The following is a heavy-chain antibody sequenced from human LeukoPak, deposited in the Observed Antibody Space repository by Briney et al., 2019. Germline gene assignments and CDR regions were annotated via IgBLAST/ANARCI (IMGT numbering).Heavy chain of an antibody. CDR3: AREGMVRGVIIAYESPTYGMDV. Sequence: GGSLRLSCAASGFTFSSYSMNWVRQAPGKGLERVSSISSSSSYIYYADSVKGRFTISRDNAKNSLYLQMNSLRAEDTAVYYCAREGMVRGVIIAYESPTYGMDVWGQGTTVTVSS. J-gene: IGHJ6*02. CDR2: ISSSSSYI. D-gene: IGHD3-10*01. CDR1: GFTFSSYS. V-gene: IGHV3-21*01.